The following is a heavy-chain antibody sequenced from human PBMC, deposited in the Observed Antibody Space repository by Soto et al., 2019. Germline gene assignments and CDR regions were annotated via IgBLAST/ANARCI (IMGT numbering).Heavy chain of an antibody. J-gene: IGHJ4*02. V-gene: IGHV3-48*01. CDR2: ISSSSSNI. CDR1: GFTFSSYV. Sequence: GGSLRLSCVASGFTFSSYVIHWVRQAPGKGLEWVSYISSSSSNIYYADSVKGRFTISRDNAKNTLYLQMNSLRAEDTAVYYCARDLNLGSFDYWGQGTLVTVSS. CDR3: ARDLNLGSFDY.